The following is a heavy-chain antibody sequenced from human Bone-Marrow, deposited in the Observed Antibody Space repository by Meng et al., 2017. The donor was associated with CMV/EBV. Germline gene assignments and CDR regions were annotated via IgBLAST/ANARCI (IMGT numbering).Heavy chain of an antibody. V-gene: IGHV4-30-4*08. CDR2: IYYSGST. CDR3: ARGFKLWQGVSNWFDP. J-gene: IGHJ5*02. D-gene: IGHD3-10*01. CDR1: GGSISSGDYY. Sequence: QVQLQESGPGLVKPSQTLSLTCTVSGGSISSGDYYWSWIRQPPGKGLEWIGYIYYSGSTYYNPSLKSRVTISVDTSKNQFSLKLSSVTAADTAVYYCARGFKLWQGVSNWFDPWGQGTLVTVSS.